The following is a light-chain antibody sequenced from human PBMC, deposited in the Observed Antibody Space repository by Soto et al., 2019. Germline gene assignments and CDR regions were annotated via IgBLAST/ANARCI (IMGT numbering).Light chain of an antibody. J-gene: IGLJ2*01. V-gene: IGLV2-23*02. CDR3: SSYAGSNTVL. CDR1: GSDVGTYNF. Sequence: QSALTQPASVSGSPGQSITISCTGTGSDVGTYNFVSWYQQYPGKAPKLMICEVTKRPSGVSDRFSGSKYGNTASLTISGVQAEDEAAYYCSSYAGSNTVLFGGWTKVTVL. CDR2: EVT.